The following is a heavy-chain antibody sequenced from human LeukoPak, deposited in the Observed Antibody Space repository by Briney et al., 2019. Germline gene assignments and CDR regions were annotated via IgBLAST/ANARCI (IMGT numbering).Heavy chain of an antibody. V-gene: IGHV3-23*01. J-gene: IGHJ4*02. CDR3: AKRDFDDYFDY. Sequence: PGGSLRLSCVASGFTFGNYAMSWVRQAPGKGLEWVSAVSGSGGSTYYADSVKGRSTISRDNSKNTLYLQMNSLTAEDTAIYYWAKRDFDDYFDYWGQGTLVTVSS. D-gene: IGHD3-9*01. CDR1: GFTFGNYA. CDR2: VSGSGGST.